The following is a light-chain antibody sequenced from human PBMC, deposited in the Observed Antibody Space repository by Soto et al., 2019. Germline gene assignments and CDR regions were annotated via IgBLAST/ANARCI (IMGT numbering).Light chain of an antibody. Sequence: QSVLTQPASVSGSPGQSITISCSGTSNDIGGYHFVSWYQQHPGKAPKLMVYAVSNRPSGVSNRFSGSKSGNTASLTISGLQAEDEADYHCSSFTSSSTLDVFGTGTKLTVL. CDR2: AVS. J-gene: IGLJ1*01. CDR1: SNDIGGYHF. V-gene: IGLV2-14*03. CDR3: SSFTSSSTLDV.